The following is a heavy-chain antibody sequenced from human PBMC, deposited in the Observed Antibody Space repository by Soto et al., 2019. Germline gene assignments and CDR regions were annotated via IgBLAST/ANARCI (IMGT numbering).Heavy chain of an antibody. CDR3: TREEIDDDSSGYYPDYYYSMDV. D-gene: IGHD3-22*01. V-gene: IGHV3-49*03. CDR2: SRSKAYGVTT. Sequence: GGPLRRCCPASGFTFGDYAMSWFRQAPGKVLEWVVFSRSKAYGVTTEYAASVKVRFTISRNDSKSISYLQMNSLKTEDTAVYYCTREEIDDDSSGYYPDYYYSMDVGGQGTTVTVSS. CDR1: GFTFGDYA. J-gene: IGHJ6*02.